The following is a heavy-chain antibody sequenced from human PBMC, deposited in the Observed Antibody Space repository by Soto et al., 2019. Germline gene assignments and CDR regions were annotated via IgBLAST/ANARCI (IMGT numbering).Heavy chain of an antibody. CDR2: ISASGGET. J-gene: IGHJ4*02. CDR3: AKDPRLGYCTNGVCLIMDY. Sequence: GGSLRLSCATSGFTFSSSGMSWVRQAPGKGLEWVSGISASGGETYYGDSVKGRFTISRDNSKNTLYLQMNSLRAEDTAVYYSAKDPRLGYCTNGVCLIMDYWGQGTLVTVSS. V-gene: IGHV3-23*01. CDR1: GFTFSSSG. D-gene: IGHD2-8*01.